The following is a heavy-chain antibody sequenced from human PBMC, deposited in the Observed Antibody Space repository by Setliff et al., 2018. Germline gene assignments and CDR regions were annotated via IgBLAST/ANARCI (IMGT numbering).Heavy chain of an antibody. CDR1: GFSFHDYG. Sequence: GSLRLSCAVSGFSFHDYGMGWVRQAPGKGLEWVSSINWNGVSIGYADSVKGRFTIPRDNAKNSLYLQMNSLRAEDTALYYCARVPRIIIMVGVITHYYYMDVWGKGTTVTVSS. J-gene: IGHJ6*03. V-gene: IGHV3-20*04. CDR3: ARVPRIIIMVGVITHYYYMDV. D-gene: IGHD3-22*01. CDR2: INWNGVSI.